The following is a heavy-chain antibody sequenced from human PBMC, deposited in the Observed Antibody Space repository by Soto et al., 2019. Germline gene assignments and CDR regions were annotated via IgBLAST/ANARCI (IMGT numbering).Heavy chain of an antibody. CDR1: GFTFEDYA. V-gene: IGHV3-9*01. CDR3: AKGRGARAVVSNWFDP. D-gene: IGHD3-22*01. Sequence: EVQLVESGGGLVQPGRSLRLSCAAFGFTFEDYAMHWIRQTPGKGLEWVAGINWNSGSIGYADSVKGRFTISRDNANNSLYLQMDSLRTEDTALYFCAKGRGARAVVSNWFDPWGQGTLVTVSS. CDR2: INWNSGSI. J-gene: IGHJ5*02.